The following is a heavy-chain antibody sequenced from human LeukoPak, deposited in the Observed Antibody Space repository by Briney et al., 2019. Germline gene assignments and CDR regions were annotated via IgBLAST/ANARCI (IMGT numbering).Heavy chain of an antibody. Sequence: SETLSLTCTVSGGSISSSSYYWGWIRQPPGKGLEWIGSIYYRGSTYYNPSLKSRVTISVDTAKNQFCLKLSSVTAADTAVYYCARHPSGWFDPWGQGTLVTVSS. D-gene: IGHD3-3*01. J-gene: IGHJ5*02. CDR1: GGSISSSSYY. CDR2: IYYRGST. CDR3: ARHPSGWFDP. V-gene: IGHV4-39*01.